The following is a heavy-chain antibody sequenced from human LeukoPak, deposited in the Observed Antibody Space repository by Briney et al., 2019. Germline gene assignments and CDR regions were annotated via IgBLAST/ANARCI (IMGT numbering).Heavy chain of an antibody. CDR2: ISSGSTYT. CDR1: GFTFTDHY. Sequence: GGSLRLSCAASGFTFTDHYMSWIRQAPGKGLEWVSYISSGSTYTNYADSVKGRFTISRDNAKNSLYLQMNRLRPEDTAVYYCARGTVTAPDYWGQGTLVTVSS. D-gene: IGHD2-21*02. V-gene: IGHV3-11*03. CDR3: ARGTVTAPDY. J-gene: IGHJ4*02.